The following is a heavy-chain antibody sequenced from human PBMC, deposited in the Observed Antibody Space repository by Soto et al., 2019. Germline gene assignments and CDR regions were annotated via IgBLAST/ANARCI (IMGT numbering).Heavy chain of an antibody. J-gene: IGHJ6*02. CDR1: GGSFSGYA. CDR3: ATPPRADGYGMDV. CDR2: IIPIFGTA. V-gene: IGHV1-69*13. Sequence: SVKVSCKASGGSFSGYAISWVRQAPGQGLEWMGGIIPIFGTANYAQKFQGRVTITADESTSTAYMELSSLRSEDTAVYYCATPPRADGYGMDVWGQGTTVTVSS.